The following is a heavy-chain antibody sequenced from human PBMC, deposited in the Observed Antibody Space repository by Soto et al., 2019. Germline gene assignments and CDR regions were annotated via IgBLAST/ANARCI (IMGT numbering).Heavy chain of an antibody. D-gene: IGHD3-10*01. J-gene: IGHJ4*02. CDR1: GGSISSSAYY. CDR2: IFYTGST. CDR3: ARISNYYGSGSPRYYFDY. Sequence: QLQLQESGPGLVKPSETLSLTCTVSGGSISSSAYYWGWIRQPPGKGLEWIGNIFYTGSTYYNPSLKSRVIISVDTSKNQFSLKLSSVTAAGPAVYYCARISNYYGSGSPRYYFDYWGQGTLVIVSS. V-gene: IGHV4-39*01.